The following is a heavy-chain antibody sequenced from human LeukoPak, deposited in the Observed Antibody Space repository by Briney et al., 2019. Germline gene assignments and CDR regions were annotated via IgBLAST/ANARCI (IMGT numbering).Heavy chain of an antibody. J-gene: IGHJ5*02. CDR3: TKDQT. Sequence: GGSLRLSCAASGFTFSNYWMSWVRQAPGKGLEWLAHIKHDGSEKYYVDSVKGRFTISRDNAKNSLYLQMNSLRAEDTAVYYCTKDQTWGQGTLVTVSS. CDR1: GFTFSNYW. V-gene: IGHV3-7*01. CDR2: IKHDGSEK.